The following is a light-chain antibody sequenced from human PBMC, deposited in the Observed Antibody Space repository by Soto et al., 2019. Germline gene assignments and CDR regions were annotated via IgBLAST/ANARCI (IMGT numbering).Light chain of an antibody. CDR2: DVS. V-gene: IGLV2-11*01. J-gene: IGLJ2*01. CDR3: CSYAGDLAL. CDR1: SSDVGGYDF. Sequence: QSALAQPRSVSGSPGQSVTISCTGTSSDVGGYDFVSWYQQHPGKAPKLMISDVSKRPSGVPDRFSGSKSGNTASLTISGLQAEDEADYYCCSYAGDLALFGGVTKVTVL.